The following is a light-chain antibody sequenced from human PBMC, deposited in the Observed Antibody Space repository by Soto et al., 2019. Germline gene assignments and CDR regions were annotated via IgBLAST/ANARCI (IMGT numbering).Light chain of an antibody. Sequence: DIQMTQSPSSLSASVGDRVTITCRASQPISNYLNWYQQKPGKAPKLLIYAASSLQSGVPSRLSGSGSGTDFTLAISSLQPEDFETYYCQKSYSTPWTFGQGTKV. V-gene: IGKV1-39*01. CDR2: AAS. CDR3: QKSYSTPWT. J-gene: IGKJ1*01. CDR1: QPISNY.